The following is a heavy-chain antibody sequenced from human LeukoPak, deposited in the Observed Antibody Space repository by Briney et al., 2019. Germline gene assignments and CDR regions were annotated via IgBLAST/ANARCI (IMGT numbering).Heavy chain of an antibody. Sequence: ASVKVSCKASGYTFTGYYMHWVRQAPGQGLEWMGWINPNSGGTNYAQKFQGRVTMTRDTSTSTAYMELSRLRSDDTAVYYCARAGYGGNSGWFDPWGQETLVTVSS. D-gene: IGHD4-23*01. J-gene: IGHJ5*02. CDR2: INPNSGGT. CDR3: ARAGYGGNSGWFDP. V-gene: IGHV1-2*02. CDR1: GYTFTGYY.